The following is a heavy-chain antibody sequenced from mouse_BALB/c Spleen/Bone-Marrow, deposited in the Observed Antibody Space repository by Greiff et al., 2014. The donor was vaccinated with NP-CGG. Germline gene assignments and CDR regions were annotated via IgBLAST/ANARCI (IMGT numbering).Heavy chain of an antibody. D-gene: IGHD1-1*01. CDR3: TRGYYGSSYDY. CDR1: GYTFTSYW. J-gene: IGHJ2*01. CDR2: IYPSDSYT. V-gene: IGHV1-69*02. Sequence: QVQLQQSGAELVRPGASVKLSCKASGYTFTSYWINWVKQRPGQGLEWIGNIYPSDSYTNYNQKFKDKATLTVDKSSSTAYMQRSSPTAEDSADYYCTRGYYGSSYDYWGQGTTLTVSS.